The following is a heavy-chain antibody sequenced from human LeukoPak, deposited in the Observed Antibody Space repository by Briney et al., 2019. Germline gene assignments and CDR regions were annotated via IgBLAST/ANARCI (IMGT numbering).Heavy chain of an antibody. J-gene: IGHJ4*02. CDR2: ISTGSSYI. V-gene: IGHV3-21*01. CDR1: GFTFNTYS. CDR3: ARADDCISCVCSNFDY. D-gene: IGHD2-8*01. Sequence: PGGSLRLSCLASGFTFNTYSMNWVRQAPGKGLEWVSSISTGSSYIYYADSVKGRFTISRDNAKNSLYLQMNSLRAEDTAVYYCARADDCISCVCSNFDYWSQGTLVTVSS.